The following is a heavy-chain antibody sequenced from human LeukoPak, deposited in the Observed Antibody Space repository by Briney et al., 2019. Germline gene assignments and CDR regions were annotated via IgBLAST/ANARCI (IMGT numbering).Heavy chain of an antibody. CDR1: GFTFSDYA. D-gene: IGHD3-3*01. Sequence: PGGSLRLSCAASGFTFSDYAMNWVRQAPGKGLEWVSSFSGRGGSAYYADSVKGRFTISRDNSKNTLFLQMNSLRAEDTALYYFGRQEWPWTFLDYWAREPWSPSPQ. V-gene: IGHV3-23*01. J-gene: IGHJ4*02. CDR3: GRQEWPWTFLDY. CDR2: FSGRGGSA.